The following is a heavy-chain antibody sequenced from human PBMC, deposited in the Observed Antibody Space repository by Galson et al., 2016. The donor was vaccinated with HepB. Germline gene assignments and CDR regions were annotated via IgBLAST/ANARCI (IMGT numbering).Heavy chain of an antibody. CDR2: ISYDGSNK. J-gene: IGHJ4*02. D-gene: IGHD6-19*01. CDR3: ARERQWLVFDN. CDR1: GFTFSNYV. Sequence: SLRLSCAASGFTFSNYVMHWVRQAPGKGLEWVAVISYDGSNKHYADSVRGRFTISRDNSKNTLYLQVDSLSGDDTNGYYCARERQWLVFDNWGQGTLVTVS. V-gene: IGHV3-30*03.